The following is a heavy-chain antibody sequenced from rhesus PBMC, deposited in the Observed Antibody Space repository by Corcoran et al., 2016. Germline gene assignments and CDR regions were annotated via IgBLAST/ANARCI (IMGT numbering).Heavy chain of an antibody. V-gene: IGHV4-169*01. CDR3: ALEGRYQFLEWLPSNRFDV. Sequence: QLQLQESGPGLVKPSETLSLTCAVSCVSIRRSYWSWIRQGPGKGLARIGYIYDCDSTTNYNPSLKRRGTLSGDTSTNLLSLELSSVTDADTAVYSCALEGRYQFLEWLPSNRFDVWCPGVLVTVSA. D-gene: IGHD3-3*01. CDR1: CVSIRRSY. CDR2: IYDCDSTT. J-gene: IGHJ5-1*01.